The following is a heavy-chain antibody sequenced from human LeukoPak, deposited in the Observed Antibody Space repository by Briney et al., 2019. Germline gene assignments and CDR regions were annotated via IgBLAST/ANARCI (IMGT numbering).Heavy chain of an antibody. V-gene: IGHV1-69*02. CDR3: ASTVTTYAFDI. CDR2: IIPILGIA. CDR1: GGTFSSYT. Sequence: ASVKVSCKXSGGTFSSYTISWVRQTPGQGLEWMGRIIPILGIANYAQKFQGRVTITADKSTSTAYMELSSLRSEDTAVYYCASTVTTYAFDIWGQGTMATVSS. D-gene: IGHD4-17*01. J-gene: IGHJ3*02.